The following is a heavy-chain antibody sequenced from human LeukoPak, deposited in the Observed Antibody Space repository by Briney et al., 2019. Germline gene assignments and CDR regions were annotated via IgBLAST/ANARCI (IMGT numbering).Heavy chain of an antibody. J-gene: IGHJ5*02. Sequence: GGSLRLSCGASGFTFRTYAMHWVRQTPDKGLEWVAFISSDGRNENYADSVKGRFIISRDNSKNTLYLRMNNLTPEDTGVYYCAKGLASTTAYGNWFDTWGQGTLVTVSS. D-gene: IGHD4-17*01. CDR3: AKGLASTTAYGNWFDT. CDR1: GFTFRTYA. V-gene: IGHV3-30*18. CDR2: ISSDGRNE.